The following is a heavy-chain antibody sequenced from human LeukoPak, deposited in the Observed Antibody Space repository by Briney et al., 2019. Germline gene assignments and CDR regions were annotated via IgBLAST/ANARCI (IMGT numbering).Heavy chain of an antibody. CDR2: IYHSGST. CDR1: GGSISSGGYS. D-gene: IGHD3-22*01. Sequence: SETLSLTCAVSGGSISSGGYSWSWIRQPPGKGLEWFGYIYHSGSTYYNPSLKSRVTISVDTSTNQFSLKLSSVTSPDTAVYYCARQASFDSSGYLFRREPVYYFDYWGQGTLVTVSS. J-gene: IGHJ4*02. V-gene: IGHV4-30-2*03. CDR3: ARQASFDSSGYLFRREPVYYFDY.